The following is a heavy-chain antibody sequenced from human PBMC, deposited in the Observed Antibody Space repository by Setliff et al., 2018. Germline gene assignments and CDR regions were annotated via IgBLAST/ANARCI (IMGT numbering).Heavy chain of an antibody. CDR1: GYILSSYG. D-gene: IGHD2-8*02. Sequence: ASVKVSCKGPGYILSSYGISWVRQAPGQGLEWMGWISPYNGVTNYAQRFQGRVTMTTGTSTSAAYMELRSLRSDDTAVYYCAISTLSICTGGSCPNAFDVWGQGTMVTVSS. CDR3: AISTLSICTGGSCPNAFDV. CDR2: ISPYNGVT. J-gene: IGHJ3*01. V-gene: IGHV1-18*01.